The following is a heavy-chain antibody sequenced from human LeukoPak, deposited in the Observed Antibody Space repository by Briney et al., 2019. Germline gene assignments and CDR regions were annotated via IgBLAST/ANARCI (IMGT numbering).Heavy chain of an antibody. CDR3: ASILDFWSGHADWFDP. D-gene: IGHD3-3*01. CDR1: GGTFSSYA. CDR2: IIPILGIA. V-gene: IGHV1-69*04. Sequence: SVNVSCKASGGTFSSYAISWVRQAPGQGLEWMGRIIPILGIANYAQKFQGRVTITADKSTSTAYMELSSLRSEDTAVYYCASILDFWSGHADWFDPWGQGTLVTVSS. J-gene: IGHJ5*02.